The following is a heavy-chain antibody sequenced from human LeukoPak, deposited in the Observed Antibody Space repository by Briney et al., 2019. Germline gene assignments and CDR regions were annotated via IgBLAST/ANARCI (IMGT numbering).Heavy chain of an antibody. CDR1: GFTFSSYW. CDR3: ARGGPTGALDD. V-gene: IGHV3-7*01. Sequence: GGSLRLSCAPSGFTFSSYWMTCVRQAPGKGLEWVANIKEDGSDKYYVDSVKGRFTISRDNAKNSLYLQMNSLRAEDTALYYCARGGPTGALDDWGQGTLLTVSS. J-gene: IGHJ4*02. CDR2: IKEDGSDK. D-gene: IGHD7-27*01.